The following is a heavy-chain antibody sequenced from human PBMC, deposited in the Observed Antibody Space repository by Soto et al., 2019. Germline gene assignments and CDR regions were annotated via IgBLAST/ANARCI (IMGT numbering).Heavy chain of an antibody. J-gene: IGHJ5*02. CDR2: ISGSGGST. V-gene: IGHV3-23*01. Sequence: EVQLLESGGGLVQPGGSLRLSCAASGFTFSSYAMSWVRQAPGKGLEWVSAISGSGGSTYYADSVKGRFTISRDNSKHTQYLQMNSLRAEDTAVYYCAKGSSPVRSTNQFDPCGQGTLDTVSS. D-gene: IGHD6-6*01. CDR3: AKGSSPVRSTNQFDP. CDR1: GFTFSSYA.